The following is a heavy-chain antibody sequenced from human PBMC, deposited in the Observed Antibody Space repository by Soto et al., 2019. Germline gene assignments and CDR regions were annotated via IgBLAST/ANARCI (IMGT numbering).Heavy chain of an antibody. Sequence: AGGSLRLSCAASGFTFSTYGMHWVRQARGKGLEWVALIAYDGSNKYYADSVKGRFTISRDNSKNTLYLQMNSLRAEDTAVYYCAKGAYDYGTSSLAFDFWGQGTMVTVSS. J-gene: IGHJ3*01. CDR3: AKGAYDYGTSSLAFDF. D-gene: IGHD6-6*01. CDR2: IAYDGSNK. CDR1: GFTFSTYG. V-gene: IGHV3-30*18.